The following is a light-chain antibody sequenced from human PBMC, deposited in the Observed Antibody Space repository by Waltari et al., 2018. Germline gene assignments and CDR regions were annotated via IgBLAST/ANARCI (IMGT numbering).Light chain of an antibody. CDR3: QQSDTTPLT. Sequence: DIQMTQSPSSLSASVGDTVTISCRASQRISSYLNWYQKKPGKAPKFLMSAASTLYSVVPSRFSGSGSGTDFTLTISSLQPEDFATYYCQQSDTTPLTFGGGXKVEI. J-gene: IGKJ4*01. V-gene: IGKV1-39*01. CDR1: QRISSY. CDR2: AAS.